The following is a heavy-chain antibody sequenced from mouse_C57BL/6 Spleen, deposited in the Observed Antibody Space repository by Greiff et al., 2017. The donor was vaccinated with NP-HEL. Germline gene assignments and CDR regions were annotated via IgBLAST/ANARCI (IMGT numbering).Heavy chain of an antibody. D-gene: IGHD1-1*01. V-gene: IGHV3-1*01. CDR1: GYSITSGYD. CDR2: ISYSGST. Sequence: VQLKESGPGMVKPSQSLSLTCTVTGYSITSGYDWHWIRHFPGNKLEWMGYISYSGSTNYNPSLKSRISITHDTSKNHFFLKLNSVTTEDTATYYCARDYGGEFDYWGQGTTLTVSS. J-gene: IGHJ2*01. CDR3: ARDYGGEFDY.